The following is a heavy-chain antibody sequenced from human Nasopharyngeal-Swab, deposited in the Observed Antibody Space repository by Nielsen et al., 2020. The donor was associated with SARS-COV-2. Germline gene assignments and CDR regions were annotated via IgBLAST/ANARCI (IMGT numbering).Heavy chain of an antibody. Sequence: LKISCAASGFTFSSYAMHWVRQAPGKGLEWVALISYDGANKFYADSVKGRFTISRDNSKNTLYLHMNSLGPDHTAVYYCATDRNRYFDYWGQGTLVTVSS. CDR2: ISYDGANK. J-gene: IGHJ4*02. V-gene: IGHV3-30-3*01. CDR1: GFTFSSYA. D-gene: IGHD1-14*01. CDR3: ATDRNRYFDY.